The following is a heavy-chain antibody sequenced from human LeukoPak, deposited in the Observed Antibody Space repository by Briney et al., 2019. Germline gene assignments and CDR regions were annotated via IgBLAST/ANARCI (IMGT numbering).Heavy chain of an antibody. CDR2: ISGYNGNT. V-gene: IGHV1-18*01. Sequence: GASVKVSCKASGYTFSDYGISWVRHAPGQGLEWMGWISGYNGNTNYAQMLQGRVTMTTDTSTSTAYMELRSLKSDDTAVYYCGRSREGLYSGSSLDYWGQGTLVTVSS. CDR3: GRSREGLYSGSSLDY. J-gene: IGHJ4*02. CDR1: GYTFSDYG. D-gene: IGHD1-26*01.